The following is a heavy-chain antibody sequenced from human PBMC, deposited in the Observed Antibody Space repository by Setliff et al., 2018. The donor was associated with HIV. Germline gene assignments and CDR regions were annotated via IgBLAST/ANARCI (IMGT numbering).Heavy chain of an antibody. J-gene: IGHJ4*02. CDR2: IYYRGSA. D-gene: IGHD6-19*01. CDR1: GGSISSGDYF. V-gene: IGHV4-30-4*08. Sequence: SETLSLTCSVSGGSISSGDYFLSWISQAPGKGLEWIGCIYYRGSAYYNPSLQSRVTISVDTSKNQVSLKLNSMTAADTAVYFFVRGPQWLVQKGRFYYFDYWGQGALVTVSS. CDR3: VRGPQWLVQKGRFYYFDY.